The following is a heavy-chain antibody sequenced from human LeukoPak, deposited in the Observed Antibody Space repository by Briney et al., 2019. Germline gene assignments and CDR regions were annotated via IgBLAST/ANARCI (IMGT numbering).Heavy chain of an antibody. CDR2: ISAYNGNT. CDR3: ARDGDGYTNGNFDY. J-gene: IGHJ4*02. D-gene: IGHD5-24*01. CDR1: GYTFTSYD. Sequence: ASVKVSCKASGYTFTSYDISWVRQAPGQGLEWMGWISAYNGNTNYAQNLQGRVTMTTDTSTSTTYMELRSLRSDDTAVYYCARDGDGYTNGNFDYWGQGTLVTAS. V-gene: IGHV1-18*01.